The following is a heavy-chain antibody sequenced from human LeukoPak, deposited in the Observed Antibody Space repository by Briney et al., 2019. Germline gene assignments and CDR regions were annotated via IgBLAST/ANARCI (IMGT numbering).Heavy chain of an antibody. CDR1: GGSISSSSYY. CDR2: INHSGST. J-gene: IGHJ5*02. V-gene: IGHV4-39*07. CDR3: ARGILDGYYDFWSGYSKPHNWFDP. D-gene: IGHD3-3*01. Sequence: SETLSLTCTVSGGSISSSSYYWGWIRRPPGRGLEWIGEINHSGSTNYNPSLKSRVTISVDTSKNQFSLKLSSVTAADTAVYYCARGILDGYYDFWSGYSKPHNWFDPWGQGTLVTVSS.